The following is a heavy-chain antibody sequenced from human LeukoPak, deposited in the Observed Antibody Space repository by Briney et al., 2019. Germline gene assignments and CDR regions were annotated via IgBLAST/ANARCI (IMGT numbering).Heavy chain of an antibody. CDR1: GGTFSSYA. CDR2: IIPIFGTA. J-gene: IGHJ4*02. V-gene: IGHV1-69*13. Sequence: ASVKVSCKASGGTFSSYAISWVRQAPGQGLEWMGGIIPIFGTANYAQKFQGRVTITADESTSTAYMELSSLRSEDTAVYYCANTNWNLPTRRPYYFDFWGQGTLVTVSS. CDR3: ANTNWNLPTRRPYYFDF. D-gene: IGHD1-7*01.